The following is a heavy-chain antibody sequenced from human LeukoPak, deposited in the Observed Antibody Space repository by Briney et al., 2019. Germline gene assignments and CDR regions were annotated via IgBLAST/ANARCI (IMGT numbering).Heavy chain of an antibody. CDR2: IRGSGGGT. Sequence: PGGSLRLSCAASGFTFSNYAMTWVRQTPGKGLEWVSSIRGSGGGTPYADSVKGRFTMSRDNSKNTLYLQMNSLRVEDTAVYFCGRDPYGDYVGAFDFRGPGTLVTVSS. CDR3: GRDPYGDYVGAFDF. CDR1: GFTFSNYA. D-gene: IGHD4-17*01. J-gene: IGHJ3*01. V-gene: IGHV3-23*01.